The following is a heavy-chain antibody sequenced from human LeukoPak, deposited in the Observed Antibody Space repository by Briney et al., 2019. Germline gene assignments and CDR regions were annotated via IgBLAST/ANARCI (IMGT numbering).Heavy chain of an antibody. V-gene: IGHV5-51*01. CDR2: YPGDSGP. D-gene: IGHD1-26*01. J-gene: IGHJ3*01. CDR1: GYSFTSYC. Sequence: GESLQISCKVSGYSFTSYCIGWVRQMPGKGLEWMGIYPGDSGPTYSPSFQGQVTISVDKSINTAYLQWSSLQASDTAMYYCGMSGDRVPLQDDVFDVWGQGTMVTVST. CDR3: GMSGDRVPLQDDVFDV.